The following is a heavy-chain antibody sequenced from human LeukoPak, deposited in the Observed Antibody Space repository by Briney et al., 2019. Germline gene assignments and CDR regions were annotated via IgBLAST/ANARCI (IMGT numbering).Heavy chain of an antibody. D-gene: IGHD3-10*01. CDR3: ARWATLIRGNLLHDDDVLDV. V-gene: IGHV4-59*01. Sequence: SSETLSLTCTVSGGSSRNYYWGCIRQPPGKGREWIGFVYDSTNVKYNPSLKSRVTMSLETSKNQVSLRLRSVTAADTDVYFCARWATLIRGNLLHDDDVLDVWGPGTMVTVSS. J-gene: IGHJ3*01. CDR1: GGSSRNYY. CDR2: VYDSTNV.